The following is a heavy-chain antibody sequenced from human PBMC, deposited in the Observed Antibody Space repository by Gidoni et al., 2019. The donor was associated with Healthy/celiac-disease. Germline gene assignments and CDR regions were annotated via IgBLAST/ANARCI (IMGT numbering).Heavy chain of an antibody. CDR3: AKAAEQLVGSNFDY. CDR2: ISGSGGST. D-gene: IGHD6-13*01. Sequence: FSSYAMRWVRQASGKGLEWVSAISGSGGSTYYADSVKGRFTISRDNSKNTLYLQMNSLRAEDTAVYYCAKAAEQLVGSNFDYWGQGTLVTVSS. CDR1: FSSYA. J-gene: IGHJ4*02. V-gene: IGHV3-23*01.